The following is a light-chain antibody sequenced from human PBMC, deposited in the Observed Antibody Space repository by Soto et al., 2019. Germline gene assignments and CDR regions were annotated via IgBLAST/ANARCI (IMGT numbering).Light chain of an antibody. CDR2: AAS. CDR3: QQSYRPPYP. V-gene: IGKV1-39*01. J-gene: IGKJ2*01. CDR1: QSISSY. Sequence: DIQMTQSPSSLSASVGERVTITCRAKQSISSYLNWYQLKPGKAPKLLIYAASTLQRGVPSRFSGSGSGTDFTLTIRSLQLDDFATYSCQQSYRPPYPFGQGTKVDIK.